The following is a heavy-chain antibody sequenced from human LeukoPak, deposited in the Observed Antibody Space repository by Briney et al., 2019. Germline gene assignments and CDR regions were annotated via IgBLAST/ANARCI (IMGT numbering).Heavy chain of an antibody. CDR1: GGSFSGYY. CDR3: ARGVAATSFDY. D-gene: IGHD2-15*01. J-gene: IGHJ4*02. CDR2: INHSGST. Sequence: SETLSLTCAVYGGSFSGYYWSWIRQPPGKGLEWIGEINHSGSTNYNPSLKSRVTISVDTSKNQFSLKLSSVAAADTAVYYCARGVAATSFDYWGQGTLVTVSS. V-gene: IGHV4-34*01.